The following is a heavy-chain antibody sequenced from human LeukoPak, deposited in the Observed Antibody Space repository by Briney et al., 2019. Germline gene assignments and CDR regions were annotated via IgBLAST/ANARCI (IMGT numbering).Heavy chain of an antibody. Sequence: GGSLRLSCAASGFSISDYYMGWIRQAPGKGLEWVAVISYDGSNKYYADSVKGRFTISRDNSKNTLYLQMNSLRAEDTAVYYCAKFWELQDAFDIWGQGAMVTVSS. D-gene: IGHD1-26*01. CDR1: GFSISDYY. CDR3: AKFWELQDAFDI. J-gene: IGHJ3*02. V-gene: IGHV3-30*18. CDR2: ISYDGSNK.